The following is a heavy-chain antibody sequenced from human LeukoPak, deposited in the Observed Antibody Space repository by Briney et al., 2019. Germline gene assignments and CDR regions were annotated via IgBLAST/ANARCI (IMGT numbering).Heavy chain of an antibody. V-gene: IGHV3-48*03. Sequence: GGSLRLSCAASGFTFSNYEMNWVRQAPGKGLEWVSYISSSGDIIYYAASVKGRFTISRDNAKNSLYLQMNSLRAEDTAVYYCARGWFDFWGRGTLVTVSS. J-gene: IGHJ4*02. CDR2: ISSSGDII. CDR3: ARGWFDF. CDR1: GFTFSNYE.